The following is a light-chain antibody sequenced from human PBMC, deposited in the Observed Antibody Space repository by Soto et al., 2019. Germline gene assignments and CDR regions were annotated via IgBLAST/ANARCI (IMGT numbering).Light chain of an antibody. Sequence: IVMTHSPATLSVSPGERASLSCRASQSVSINLAWYQQKPGQSPRLLIYGASTRATGIPARFSGSGSGTDFTLTISSLEPEDFAVYYCQQRSNWPRTFGQGTKVDIK. V-gene: IGKV3-11*01. CDR3: QQRSNWPRT. CDR2: GAS. CDR1: QSVSIN. J-gene: IGKJ1*01.